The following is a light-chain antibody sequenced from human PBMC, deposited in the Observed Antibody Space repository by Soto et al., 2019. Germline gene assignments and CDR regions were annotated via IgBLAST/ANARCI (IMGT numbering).Light chain of an antibody. Sequence: EVVLTQSPATLSLSPGVRATLSCRASQSVSIYLAWYQQKPGQAPRLLIYDASNRATGIPARFSGSGSGTDFTLTITSLEPEDFAVYYCQQRQYWPPLTFGQGTRLDIK. CDR1: QSVSIY. CDR2: DAS. CDR3: QQRQYWPPLT. J-gene: IGKJ5*01. V-gene: IGKV3-11*01.